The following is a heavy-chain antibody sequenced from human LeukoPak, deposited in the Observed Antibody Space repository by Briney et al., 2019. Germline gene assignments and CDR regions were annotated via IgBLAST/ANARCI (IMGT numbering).Heavy chain of an antibody. D-gene: IGHD3-10*01. CDR3: AREGKITMVRGVIRYYYMDV. J-gene: IGHJ6*03. CDR1: GGSFSIYY. Sequence: SETLSLTCAVYGGSFSIYYWSWIRQPAGKGLEWIGRIFTSGSTKYNPSLKSRVTISVDTSKNQFSLKLSSVTAADTAVYYCAREGKITMVRGVIRYYYMDVWGKGTTVTISS. V-gene: IGHV4-4*07. CDR2: IFTSGST.